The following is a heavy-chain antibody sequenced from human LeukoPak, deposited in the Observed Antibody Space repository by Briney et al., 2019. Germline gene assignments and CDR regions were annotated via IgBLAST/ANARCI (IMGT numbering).Heavy chain of an antibody. V-gene: IGHV3-7*03. J-gene: IGHJ6*02. CDR2: INHNGNVN. D-gene: IGHD3-16*01. CDR3: ARGGGLDV. CDR1: GFTFSSYW. Sequence: GGSLRLSCAASGFTFSSYWMNWARQAPGEGLEWVASINHNGNVNYYVDSVKGRFTISRDNAKNSLYLQMSNLRAGDTAVYFCARGGGLDVWGQGATVTVSS.